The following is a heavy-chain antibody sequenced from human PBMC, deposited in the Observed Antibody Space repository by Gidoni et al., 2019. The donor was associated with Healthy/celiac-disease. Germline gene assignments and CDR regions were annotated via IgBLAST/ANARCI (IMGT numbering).Heavy chain of an antibody. CDR1: GFPFSNAG. V-gene: IGHV3-15*01. CDR2: IKSKTDGGTT. D-gene: IGHD3-3*01. J-gene: IGHJ6*02. Sequence: EVQLVESGGGLVTPGGSLRLSCAASGFPFSNAGMGWVRQAPGKGLEWVGRIKSKTDGGTTDYAAPVKGRFTISRDDSKNTLYLQMNSLKTEDTAVYYCTTDLIFGVPRGYYYYGMDVWGQGTTVTVSS. CDR3: TTDLIFGVPRGYYYYGMDV.